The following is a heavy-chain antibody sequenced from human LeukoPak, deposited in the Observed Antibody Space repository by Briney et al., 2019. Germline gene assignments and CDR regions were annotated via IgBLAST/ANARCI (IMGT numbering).Heavy chain of an antibody. Sequence: ASVKVSCKASGGTFSSYAISWVRQAPGQGLEWMGGIIPIFGTANYAQKFQGRVTITADESTSTAYMELSSLRSEDTAVYYCARDRGYSGYDWLSWFDPWGQGTLVTVSS. CDR3: ARDRGYSGYDWLSWFDP. D-gene: IGHD5-12*01. V-gene: IGHV1-69*13. CDR2: IIPIFGTA. J-gene: IGHJ5*02. CDR1: GGTFSSYA.